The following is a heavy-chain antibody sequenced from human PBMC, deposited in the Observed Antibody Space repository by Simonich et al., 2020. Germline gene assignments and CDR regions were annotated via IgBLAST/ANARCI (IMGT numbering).Heavy chain of an antibody. Sequence: QVQLQESGPGLVKPSETLSLTCTVSGGSISSYNWSWIRQPPGKGLGWIGYIYYRGSTNYNPSPKSRVTISVDTSKNQFSLKLSSVTAADTAVYYCARGGLYFDYWGQGTLVTVSS. D-gene: IGHD2-15*01. J-gene: IGHJ4*02. CDR2: IYYRGST. CDR1: GGSISSYN. CDR3: ARGGLYFDY. V-gene: IGHV4-59*01.